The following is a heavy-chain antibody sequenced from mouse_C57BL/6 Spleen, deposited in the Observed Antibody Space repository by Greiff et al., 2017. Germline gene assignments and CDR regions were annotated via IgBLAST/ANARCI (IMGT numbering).Heavy chain of an antibody. D-gene: IGHD1-1*01. CDR3: ARAYYYGSSYEFAY. V-gene: IGHV1-80*01. Sequence: VQLHQSGAELLKPGASVRISCKASGYAFSSYWMNWVKQRPGKGLEWIGQIYPGDGDTNYNGKFKGKATLTADKSSSTAYIQLSSLNSEDSAVYFCARAYYYGSSYEFAYWGQGTLVTVSA. CDR1: GYAFSSYW. CDR2: IYPGDGDT. J-gene: IGHJ3*01.